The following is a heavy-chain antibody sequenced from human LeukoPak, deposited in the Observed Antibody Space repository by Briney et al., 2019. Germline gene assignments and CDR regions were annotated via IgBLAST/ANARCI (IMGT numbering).Heavy chain of an antibody. CDR1: GGTFSSYA. J-gene: IGHJ6*03. Sequence: SVKVSCKASGGTFSSYAISWVRQAPGQGLEWMGRIIPIFGTANYAQKFQGRVTITTDESTSTAYTELSSLRSEDTAVYYCARGETTVTPYYYYYMDVWGKGTTVTVSS. D-gene: IGHD4-17*01. CDR2: IIPIFGTA. CDR3: ARGETTVTPYYYYYMDV. V-gene: IGHV1-69*05.